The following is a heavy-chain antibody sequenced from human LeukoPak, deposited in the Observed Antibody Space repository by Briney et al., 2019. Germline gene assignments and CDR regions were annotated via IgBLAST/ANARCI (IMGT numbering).Heavy chain of an antibody. D-gene: IGHD1-1*01. J-gene: IGHJ4*02. CDR2: IYYSGST. CDR3: ARQLNDFDY. V-gene: IGHV4-39*01. Sequence: PSETLSLTCTVSGGSISSSGYYWGWIRQPPGKGVEWIGSIYYSGSTYYNPSLKSRVTISVDTSKNQFSLKLSSVTAADTAVYYCARQLNDFDYWGQGTLVIVSS. CDR1: GGSISSSGYY.